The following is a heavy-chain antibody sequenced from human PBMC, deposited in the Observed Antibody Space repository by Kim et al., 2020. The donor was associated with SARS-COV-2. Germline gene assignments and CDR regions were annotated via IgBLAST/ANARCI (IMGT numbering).Heavy chain of an antibody. CDR2: IYYSGST. Sequence: SETLSLTCTVSGGSISSGGYYWSWIRQHPGKGLEWIGYIYYSGSTYYNPSLKSRVTISVDTSKNQFSLKLSSVTAADTGVYYCTRVYGSGSYYYIDYWGQGTLVTVS. D-gene: IGHD3-10*01. CDR3: TRVYGSGSYYYIDY. J-gene: IGHJ4*02. CDR1: GGSISSGGYY. V-gene: IGHV4-31*03.